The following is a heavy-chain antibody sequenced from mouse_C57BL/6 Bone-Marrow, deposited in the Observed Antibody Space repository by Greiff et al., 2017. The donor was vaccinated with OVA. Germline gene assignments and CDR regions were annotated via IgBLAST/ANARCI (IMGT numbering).Heavy chain of an antibody. V-gene: IGHV1-72*01. CDR1: GYTFTSYW. Sequence: VQLQQSGAELVKPGASVKLSCKASGYTFTSYWMHWVKQRPGRGLEWIGRIDPTSGGTQYHEKFKIKATLTVAKPSSTAYMQLSTLTSEDSAVYYCARGNYYGSRGYAMDDWGQGTSVTVSS. CDR3: ARGNYYGSRGYAMDD. CDR2: IDPTSGGT. D-gene: IGHD1-1*01. J-gene: IGHJ4*01.